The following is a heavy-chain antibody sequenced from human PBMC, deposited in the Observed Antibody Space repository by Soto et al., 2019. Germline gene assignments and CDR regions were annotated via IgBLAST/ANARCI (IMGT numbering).Heavy chain of an antibody. Sequence: SDTLSLTCTVSGISISSYYWSWIRQPPGKGLEWIGYIYYSESTNYNPSLQSRVTISVDTSKNQFSLKLSSVTAADTAVYYCARGRIKLWYPFDYWGQGTLVTVS. D-gene: IGHD5-18*01. J-gene: IGHJ4*02. CDR3: ARGRIKLWYPFDY. CDR1: GISISSYY. CDR2: IYYSEST. V-gene: IGHV4-59*07.